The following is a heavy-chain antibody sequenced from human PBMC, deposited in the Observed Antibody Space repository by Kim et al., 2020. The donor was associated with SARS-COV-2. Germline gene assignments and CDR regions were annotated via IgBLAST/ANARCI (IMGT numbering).Heavy chain of an antibody. CDR1: GYTFTSYG. D-gene: IGHD3-10*01. CDR2: ISAYNGNT. CDR3: ARDNPNPRVLLWFRELLVFDL. J-gene: IGHJ2*01. V-gene: IGHV1-18*01. Sequence: ASVKVSCKASGYTFTSYGISWVRQAPGQGLEWMGWISAYNGNTNYAQKLQGRVTMTTDTSTSTAYMELRSLRSDDTAVYYCARDNPNPRVLLWFRELLVFDLWGRGTLVTVSS.